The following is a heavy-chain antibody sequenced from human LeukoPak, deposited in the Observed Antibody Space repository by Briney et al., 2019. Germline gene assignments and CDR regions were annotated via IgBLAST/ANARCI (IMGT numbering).Heavy chain of an antibody. CDR1: GGSIRSYY. CDR2: IYYSGST. D-gene: IGHD6-19*01. J-gene: IGHJ5*02. V-gene: IGHV4-59*04. CDR3: ARPISGSSGWNWFDP. Sequence: SETLSLTCTVSGGSIRSYYWSWIRQPPGKGLEWIGNIYYSGSTYYNPSLKSRVTISVDTSKNQFSLKLSSVTAADTAVYYCARPISGSSGWNWFDPWGQGTLVTVSS.